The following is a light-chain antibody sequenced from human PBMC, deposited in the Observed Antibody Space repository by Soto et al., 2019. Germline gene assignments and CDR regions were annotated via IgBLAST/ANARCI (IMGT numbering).Light chain of an antibody. CDR2: DVT. Sequence: QTALTQPASVFESPGQSITISCTGSSSDVAAHNFVSWYQHHPDKAPKLIIYDVTNRPSGVSNRFSGSKSGTTASLTISGLQAEDEADYYCSSYTTSNTVVFGGGTKLTGL. CDR1: SSDVAAHNF. J-gene: IGLJ2*01. V-gene: IGLV2-14*03. CDR3: SSYTTSNTVV.